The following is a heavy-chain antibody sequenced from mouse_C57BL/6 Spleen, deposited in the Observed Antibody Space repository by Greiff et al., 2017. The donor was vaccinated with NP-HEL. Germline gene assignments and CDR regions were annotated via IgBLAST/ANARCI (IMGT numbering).Heavy chain of an antibody. Sequence: EVQLQQSGPGLVKPSQSLSLTCSVTGYSITSGYYWNWIRQFPGNKLEWMGYISYDGSNNYNPSLKNRISITRDTSKNQFFLKLNSVTTEDTATYYCARYYYSNYVDYFDYWGQGTTLTVSS. CDR1: GYSITSGYY. J-gene: IGHJ2*01. CDR3: ARYYYSNYVDYFDY. CDR2: ISYDGSN. D-gene: IGHD2-5*01. V-gene: IGHV3-6*01.